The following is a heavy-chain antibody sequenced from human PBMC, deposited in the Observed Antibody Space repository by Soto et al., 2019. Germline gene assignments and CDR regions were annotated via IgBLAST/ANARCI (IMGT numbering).Heavy chain of an antibody. D-gene: IGHD3-10*01. CDR2: IYHSGST. J-gene: IGHJ6*02. Sequence: KASETLSLTCAVSGGSISSSNWWSWVRQPPGKGLEWIGEIYHSGSTNYNPSLKSRVTISVDKSKNQFSLKLSSVTAADTAVYYCSYGSGSYYYGMDVWGQGTTVTVSS. CDR1: GGSISSSNW. CDR3: SYGSGSYYYGMDV. V-gene: IGHV4-4*02.